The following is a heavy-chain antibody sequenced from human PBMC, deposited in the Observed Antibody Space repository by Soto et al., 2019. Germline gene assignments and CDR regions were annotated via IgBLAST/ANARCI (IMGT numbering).Heavy chain of an antibody. CDR3: ARDRGVSSSWSYYYGMDV. J-gene: IGHJ6*02. CDR1: GGSISSYY. V-gene: IGHV4-59*01. CDR2: IFYSGST. Sequence: SETLSLTCTVSGGSISSYYWSWIRQPPGKGLEWIGYIFYSGSTNYNPSLRSRVTISVDTSKNQYSLKLSSVTAADTAVYYCARDRGVSSSWSYYYGMDVWGQGTTVTVSS. D-gene: IGHD6-13*01.